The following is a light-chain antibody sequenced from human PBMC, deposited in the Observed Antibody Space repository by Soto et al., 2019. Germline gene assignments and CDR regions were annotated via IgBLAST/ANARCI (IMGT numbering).Light chain of an antibody. CDR2: ATP. CDR1: QYVGSSF. J-gene: IGKJ2*01. CDR3: QQSGRT. V-gene: IGKV3-20*01. Sequence: EIVLTQSPGTLSLSPGERATLSCRASQYVGSSFLAWYQHKPGQAPRLLMYATPGRDPRIPDRFSACGSGTDFTLPLTRLEPQDFAVSYCQQSGRTFGPGTKLEIK.